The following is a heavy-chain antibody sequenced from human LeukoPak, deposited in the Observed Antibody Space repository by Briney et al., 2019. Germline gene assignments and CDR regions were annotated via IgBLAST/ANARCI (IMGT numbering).Heavy chain of an antibody. D-gene: IGHD3-16*01. CDR2: IYSGGST. Sequence: GGSLRLSCTASGLTVSSDYMNWVRQAPGRGLEWVSVIYSGGSTYYADSVKGRFTISRDNSKNTLHLQMNSLRVEDTAVYYCARGRHNDGGDYWGQGTLVTVSS. CDR3: ARGRHNDGGDY. CDR1: GLTVSSDY. J-gene: IGHJ4*02. V-gene: IGHV3-53*01.